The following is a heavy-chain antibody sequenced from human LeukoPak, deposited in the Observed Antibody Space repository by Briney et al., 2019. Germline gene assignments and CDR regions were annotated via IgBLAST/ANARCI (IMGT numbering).Heavy chain of an antibody. J-gene: IGHJ4*02. CDR1: GGSISSSSYY. V-gene: IGHV4-39*07. CDR3: ARVLRYYDSTGHYPMGY. D-gene: IGHD3-22*01. Sequence: PSETLSLTCTVSGGSISSSSYYWGWIRQPPGKGLEWIGSIYYSGSTYYNPSLKSRVTISVDTSKNLFSLKLSSVTAADTAVYYCARVLRYYDSTGHYPMGYWGQGTLVTVSS. CDR2: IYYSGST.